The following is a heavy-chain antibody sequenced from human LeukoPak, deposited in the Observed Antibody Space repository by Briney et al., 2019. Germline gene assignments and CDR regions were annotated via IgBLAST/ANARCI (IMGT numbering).Heavy chain of an antibody. CDR1: GYTFTNYY. J-gene: IGHJ4*02. CDR2: INPHGGVT. CDR3: ARDLLSGLDY. Sequence: ASVKVSCKASGYTFTNYYIHWVRQAPGQGLEWMGIINPHGGVTSFAQKFQGRVTLTSDTSTSTVYMELSSLRSDDTAVYYCARDLLSGLDYWGQGTLVTVSS. V-gene: IGHV1-46*01. D-gene: IGHD6-19*01.